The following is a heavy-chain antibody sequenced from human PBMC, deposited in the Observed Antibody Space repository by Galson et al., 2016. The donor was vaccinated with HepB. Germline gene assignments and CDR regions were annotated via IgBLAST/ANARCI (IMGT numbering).Heavy chain of an antibody. CDR2: IWYDGSNI. D-gene: IGHD2-15*01. CDR3: AREGYCSGGKCYSDYGMDV. Sequence: SLRLSCAASGFTFSSYVMHWVRQAPGKGLEWVAVIWYDGSNIQYADSVKGRFTISRDNSKNTLFLQVNSLRAEDTAVYYCAREGYCSGGKCYSDYGMDVWGQGPTVTVSS. V-gene: IGHV3-33*01. CDR1: GFTFSSYV. J-gene: IGHJ6*02.